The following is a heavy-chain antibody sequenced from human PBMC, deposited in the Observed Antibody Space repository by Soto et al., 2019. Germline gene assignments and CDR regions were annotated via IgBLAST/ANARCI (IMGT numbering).Heavy chain of an antibody. Sequence: SETLSLTCTVSGGSISRGDYYWSWIRQPPGKGLEWIGYIYYSGSTYYNPSLKSRVTISVDTSKNQFSLKLSSVTAADTAVYYCARDPTYYDSSGYYGYWGQGTLVTVSS. D-gene: IGHD3-22*01. CDR3: ARDPTYYDSSGYYGY. CDR2: IYYSGST. J-gene: IGHJ4*02. V-gene: IGHV4-30-4*01. CDR1: GGSISRGDYY.